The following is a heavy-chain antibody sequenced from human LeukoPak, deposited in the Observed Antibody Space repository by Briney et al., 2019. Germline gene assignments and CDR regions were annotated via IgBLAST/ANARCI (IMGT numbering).Heavy chain of an antibody. J-gene: IGHJ5*02. Sequence: PSGTLSLTCTVSGGSISSYYWSWIRQPPGKGLEWIGYIYYSGSTNYNPSLKSRVTISVDTSKNQFSLKLSSVTAADTAVYYCARVDSSSSDWFDPWGQGTLVTVSS. CDR3: ARVDSSSSDWFDP. D-gene: IGHD6-6*01. V-gene: IGHV4-59*12. CDR2: IYYSGST. CDR1: GGSISSYY.